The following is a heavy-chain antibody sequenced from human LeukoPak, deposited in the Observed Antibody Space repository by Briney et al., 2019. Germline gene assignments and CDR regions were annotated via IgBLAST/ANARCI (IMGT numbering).Heavy chain of an antibody. J-gene: IGHJ5*02. V-gene: IGHV4-30-2*01. Sequence: SETLSLTCAVSGDSMSSSRFSWRWIRQPPGKGLEWIGYIYHGGSTHYNPSLKSRLTISVDRSKRQFSLRLASVTAADTAVYFCARAVVDVTRWFDPWGQGTLVTVSS. CDR1: GDSMSSSRFS. D-gene: IGHD2-15*01. CDR3: ARAVVDVTRWFDP. CDR2: IYHGGST.